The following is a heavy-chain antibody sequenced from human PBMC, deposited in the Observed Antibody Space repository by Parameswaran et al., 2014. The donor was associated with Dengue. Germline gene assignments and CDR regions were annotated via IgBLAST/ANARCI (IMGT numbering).Heavy chain of an antibody. V-gene: IGHV2-70*01. D-gene: IGHD2-15*01. Sequence: WIRQPPGKALEWLALIDWDDDKYYSTSLKTRLTISKDTSKNQVVLTMTNMDPVDTATYYCARTPGYCSGGSCYWLPGWFDPWGQGTLVTVSS. J-gene: IGHJ5*02. CDR3: ARTPGYCSGGSCYWLPGWFDP. CDR2: IDWDDDK.